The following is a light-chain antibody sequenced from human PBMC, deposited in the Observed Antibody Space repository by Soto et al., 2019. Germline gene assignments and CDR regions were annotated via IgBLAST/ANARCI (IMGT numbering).Light chain of an antibody. CDR2: GNR. Sequence: QSVLTQPPSVSGAPGQRVTISCTGNSSNLGAGYDVHWYQQLPGAAPKLVIFGNRNRPSGVPERFSGSKSGTSASLAITGLQAEDEADYYCCSYARSGTDDTYVFGTGTKLTVL. CDR3: CSYARSGTDDTYV. V-gene: IGLV1-40*01. CDR1: SSNLGAGYD. J-gene: IGLJ1*01.